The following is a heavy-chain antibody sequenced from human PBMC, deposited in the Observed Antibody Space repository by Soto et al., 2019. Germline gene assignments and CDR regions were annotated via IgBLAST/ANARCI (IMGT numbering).Heavy chain of an antibody. D-gene: IGHD2-2*01. CDR2: VSGSGGTT. V-gene: IGHV3-23*01. Sequence: EVQLLESGGGLVQPGGSLGLSCAVSGITFSSYAMSWVRQAPGKGLVWVSAVSGSGGTTYYADSVKGRFTISRDNSKNTLYLQMGSLRAEDTAVYYCAKAWLDCSSTNGSPDYWGQGTLVAVSS. CDR1: GITFSSYA. CDR3: AKAWLDCSSTNGSPDY. J-gene: IGHJ4*02.